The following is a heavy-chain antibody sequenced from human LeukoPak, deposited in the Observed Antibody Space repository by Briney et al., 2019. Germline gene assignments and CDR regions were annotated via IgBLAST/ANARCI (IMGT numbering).Heavy chain of an antibody. D-gene: IGHD6-19*01. CDR2: IKQDGSEK. CDR1: GFTFSSYW. CDR3: ARSGEGRIAVAGTPFDY. J-gene: IGHJ4*02. V-gene: IGHV3-7*01. Sequence: GGSLRLSCAASGFTFSSYWMSWVRQAPGKGLEWVANIKQDGSEKYYVDSVKGRFTISRDNAKNSLYLQMNSLRVEDTAVYYCARSGEGRIAVAGTPFDYWGQGTLVTVSS.